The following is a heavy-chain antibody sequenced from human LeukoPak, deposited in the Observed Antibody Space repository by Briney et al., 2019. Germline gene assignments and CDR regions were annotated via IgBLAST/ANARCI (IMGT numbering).Heavy chain of an antibody. CDR1: GFTFSDYN. CDR3: ARDGNSGYDGVGWYNY. J-gene: IGHJ4*02. D-gene: IGHD5-12*01. CDR2: ISRSGSTK. V-gene: IGHV3-11*01. Sequence: PGGSLRLSCAASGFTFSDYNMRWIRQAPGKGLEWVSSISRSGSTKYYADSVKGRFTISRDNAKNSLFLQMNSLRAEDTAVYYCARDGNSGYDGVGWYNYWGQGTLVTVSS.